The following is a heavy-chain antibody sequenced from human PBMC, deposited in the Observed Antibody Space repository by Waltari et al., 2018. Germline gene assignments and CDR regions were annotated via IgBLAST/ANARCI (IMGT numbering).Heavy chain of an antibody. CDR3: ASTIFGVVTPFDP. CDR1: GGTFSSYA. Sequence: QVQLVQSGAEVKKPGSSVKVSCKASGGTFSSYAISWVRQAPGQGLEWMVGIIPVLGIANYAQKFQGRVTITADESTRTAYMELSSLRSEDTAVYYCASTIFGVVTPFDPWGQGTLVTVSS. V-gene: IGHV1-69*04. CDR2: IIPVLGIA. D-gene: IGHD3-3*01. J-gene: IGHJ5*02.